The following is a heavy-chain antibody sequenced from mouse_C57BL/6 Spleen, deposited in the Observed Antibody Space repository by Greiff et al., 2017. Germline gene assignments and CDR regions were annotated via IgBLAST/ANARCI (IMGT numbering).Heavy chain of an antibody. Sequence: EVQLQQSGPELVKPGASVKISCKASGYTFTDYYMNWVKQSHGKSLEWIGDINPNNGGTSYNQKFKGKATLTVDKSSSTAYMELRSLTSEDSAVYYCARPDPTYYFDYWGQGTTLTVSS. CDR1: GYTFTDYY. CDR2: INPNNGGT. J-gene: IGHJ2*01. V-gene: IGHV1-26*01. CDR3: ARPDPTYYFDY.